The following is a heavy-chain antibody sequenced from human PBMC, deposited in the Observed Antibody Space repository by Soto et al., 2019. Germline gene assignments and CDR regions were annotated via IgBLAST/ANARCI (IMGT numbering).Heavy chain of an antibody. Sequence: PGGALRLSCAASGFTFSSYSMNWVCQAPGKGLEWVSSISSSSSYIYYADSVKGRFTISRDNAKNSLYLQMNSLRAEDTAVYYCARTLYYYDSSGYRWGQGTLVTVSS. CDR2: ISSSSSYI. D-gene: IGHD3-22*01. CDR1: GFTFSSYS. V-gene: IGHV3-21*01. CDR3: ARTLYYYDSSGYR. J-gene: IGHJ4*02.